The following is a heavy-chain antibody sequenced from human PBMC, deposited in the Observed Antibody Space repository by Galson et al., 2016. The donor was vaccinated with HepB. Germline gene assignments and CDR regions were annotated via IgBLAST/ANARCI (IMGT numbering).Heavy chain of an antibody. V-gene: IGHV4-39*07. D-gene: IGHD6-13*01. CDR1: GGSIRSSAYY. CDR2: LYYTGNT. J-gene: IGHJ4*02. CDR3: SRVTDSRSWHDAH. Sequence: SETLSLTCTVSGGSIRSSAYYWGWNRQSPEKGLEWIGSLYYTGNTFYNPSLKSRLTISIDTSKNQFSLKVNSVTAADTAVYFCSRVTDSRSWHDAHWGQGTPVTVSS.